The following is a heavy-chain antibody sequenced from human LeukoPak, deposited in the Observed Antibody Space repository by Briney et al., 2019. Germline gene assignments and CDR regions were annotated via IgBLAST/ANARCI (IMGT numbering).Heavy chain of an antibody. Sequence: SETLSLTCTVSGGSLSSSSYYWGWIRQAPGKGLEWLGSVFHNGDTYYNLPLKSRVTVSVQPSKNEVYQKVFSVTAADTAVYFCGRHRPQVDPFDYWGQGTLVTVSS. CDR1: GGSLSSSSYY. D-gene: IGHD5-12*01. CDR2: VFHNGDT. V-gene: IGHV4-39*01. CDR3: GRHRPQVDPFDY. J-gene: IGHJ4*02.